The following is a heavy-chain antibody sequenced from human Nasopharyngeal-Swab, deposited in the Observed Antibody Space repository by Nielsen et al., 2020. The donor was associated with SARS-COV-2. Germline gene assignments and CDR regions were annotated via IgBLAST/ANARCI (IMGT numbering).Heavy chain of an antibody. J-gene: IGHJ4*02. V-gene: IGHV3-11*04. CDR2: ISSSGSTI. CDR3: ARDRASYDSSGYYRLTG. Sequence: GGSLRLSCAASGFTFSDYYMSWIRQAPGKGLEWVSYISSSGSTIYYADSVKGRFTISRDNAKNSLYLQTNSLRAEDTAVYYCARDRASYDSSGYYRLTGWGQGTLVTVSS. CDR1: GFTFSDYY. D-gene: IGHD3-22*01.